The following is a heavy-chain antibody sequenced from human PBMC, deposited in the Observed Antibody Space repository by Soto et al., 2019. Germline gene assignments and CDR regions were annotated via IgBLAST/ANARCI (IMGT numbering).Heavy chain of an antibody. V-gene: IGHV3-21*01. Sequence: EVQLVESGGGLVKPGGSLRLSCAVSGFIFSRYSMNWVRQAPGKGLEWVSSIGTSGSYIYDTDSVKGRFTISRDNTKDSLYLQMNRLSAEDRALYYWARGSAFIGLDYWGQGTPVTVSS. CDR1: GFIFSRYS. CDR2: IGTSGSYI. D-gene: IGHD1-26*01. J-gene: IGHJ4*02. CDR3: ARGSAFIGLDY.